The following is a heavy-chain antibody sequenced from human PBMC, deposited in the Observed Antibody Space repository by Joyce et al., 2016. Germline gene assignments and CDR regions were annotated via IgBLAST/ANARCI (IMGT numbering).Heavy chain of an antibody. D-gene: IGHD6-25*01. V-gene: IGHV3-30*18. Sequence: QVQLVESGGGVVQPGRSLRLSCAASGLTLSNYGVHWVRQGPGKGLELVAFISYDGIYKYYADSVKGRFTISRDNSKNTVFLEMNSLRTEDTAVYYCAKILTATYSSGWFLDYWGQGTLVTVSS. J-gene: IGHJ4*02. CDR2: ISYDGIYK. CDR3: AKILTATYSSGWFLDY. CDR1: GLTLSNYG.